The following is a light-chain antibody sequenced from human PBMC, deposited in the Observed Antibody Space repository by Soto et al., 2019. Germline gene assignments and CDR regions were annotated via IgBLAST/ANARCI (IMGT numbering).Light chain of an antibody. CDR3: SSYTSSSPRV. Sequence: QSVLTQPASVSGSPGQSITISCTGTSSDVGGYNYVSWYQQHPGKAPKLMIYDVSNRPSGVFNRFSGSKSCNTASLTISGLQAEDEADYYCSSYTSSSPRVFGTGTKVTVL. CDR1: SSDVGGYNY. J-gene: IGLJ1*01. CDR2: DVS. V-gene: IGLV2-14*01.